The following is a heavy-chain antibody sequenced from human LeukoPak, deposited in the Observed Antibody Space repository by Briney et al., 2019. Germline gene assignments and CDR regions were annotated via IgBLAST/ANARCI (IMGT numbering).Heavy chain of an antibody. V-gene: IGHV1-2*02. CDR2: INPNSGGT. CDR3: ARDPANWGYYYYYYMDV. CDR1: GYTFTGYY. Sequence: GASVKVSCKASGYTFTGYYMHWVRQAPGQGLEWMGWINPNSGGTNYAQKFQGRVTMTRDTSISTAYMELSRLRADDTALYYCARDPANWGYYYYYYMDVWGKGTTVTVSS. D-gene: IGHD7-27*01. J-gene: IGHJ6*03.